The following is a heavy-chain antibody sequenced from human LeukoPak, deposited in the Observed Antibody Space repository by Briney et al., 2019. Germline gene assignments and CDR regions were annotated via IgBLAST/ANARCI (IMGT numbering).Heavy chain of an antibody. Sequence: GGSLRLYCAASGFTFSSYAMSWVRQTPGKGLEWVSAISGSGGSTYYADSVKGRFTISRDNSKNTMYLQMNSLRAEDTAVYYCANIAVADFDYWGQGTLVTVSS. V-gene: IGHV3-23*01. J-gene: IGHJ4*02. CDR3: ANIAVADFDY. CDR1: GFTFSSYA. CDR2: ISGSGGST. D-gene: IGHD6-19*01.